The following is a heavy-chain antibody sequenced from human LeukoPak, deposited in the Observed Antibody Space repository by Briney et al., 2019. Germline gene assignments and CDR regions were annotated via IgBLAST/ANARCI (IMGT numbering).Heavy chain of an antibody. CDR2: ISAYNGNT. J-gene: IGHJ6*03. Sequence: GASVKVSCKASGYTFTNYGIIWVRQAPGRGLEWMGWISAYNGNTNYALKLQGRVTMTTDTSTSTAYMELRSLRSDDTAVYYCARGGRGWREAYYYMDVWGKGTTVTISS. CDR1: GYTFTNYG. D-gene: IGHD6-19*01. V-gene: IGHV1-18*01. CDR3: ARGGRGWREAYYYMDV.